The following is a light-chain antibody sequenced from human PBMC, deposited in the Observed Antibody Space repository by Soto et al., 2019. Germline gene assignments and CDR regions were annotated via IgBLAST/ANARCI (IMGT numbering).Light chain of an antibody. CDR1: TSDVGGYNY. CDR3: SSYTSSNTPYV. CDR2: EVI. Sequence: QSALTQPASVSGSPGQSITLSCTGTTSDVGGYNYVSWYQQHPGRAPQLIIYEVINRPSGVSDRFSGSKSGNTASLTISGLLAEDEADYYCSSYTSSNTPYVFGTGTKLTVL. V-gene: IGLV2-14*01. J-gene: IGLJ1*01.